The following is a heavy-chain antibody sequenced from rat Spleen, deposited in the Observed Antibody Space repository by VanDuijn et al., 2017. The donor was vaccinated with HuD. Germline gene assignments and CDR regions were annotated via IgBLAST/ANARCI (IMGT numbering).Heavy chain of an antibody. CDR1: GFTFNNYW. D-gene: IGHD1-2*01. V-gene: IGHV5-31*01. CDR3: TRVNYSAYMDFDY. CDR2: ITSTGDNT. Sequence: EVQLVESDGDLVQPGRSLKLSCAASGFTFNNYWMTWIRQAPGKGLEWIASITSTGDNTYYPDSVKDRFTISRDNGKSTLHLQMNSLRSEDTATYHCTRVNYSAYMDFDYWGQGVMVTVSS. J-gene: IGHJ2*01.